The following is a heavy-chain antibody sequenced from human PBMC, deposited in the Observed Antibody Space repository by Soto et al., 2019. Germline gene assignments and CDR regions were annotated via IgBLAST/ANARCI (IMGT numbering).Heavy chain of an antibody. CDR1: GGNFSRYA. J-gene: IGHJ4*02. CDR2: INAGYGNT. D-gene: IGHD7-27*01. V-gene: IGHV1-3*01. CDR3: ARDTGDGTFDF. Sequence: ASVKVSCKASGGNFSRYAMHWVRQAPGQRLEWMGLINAGYGNTKSSQKFQDRVTISRDTSASTAYMELTSLRSEDTAVYYCARDTGDGTFDFWGQGTLVTVSS.